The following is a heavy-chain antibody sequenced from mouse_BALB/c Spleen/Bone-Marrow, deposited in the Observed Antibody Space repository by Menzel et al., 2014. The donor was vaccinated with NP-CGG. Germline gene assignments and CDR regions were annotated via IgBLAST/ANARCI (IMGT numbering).Heavy chain of an antibody. Sequence: VQLKEAGAELVRSGASVKLSCTASGFNIKDYYMHWVKQRPEQGLEWIGWIDPENGDTEYAPKFQGKATMTADTSSNTAYLQLSSLTSEDXXVXYCNAREAMDYWGQGTSVTVSS. V-gene: IGHV14-4*02. CDR2: IDPENGDT. CDR3: NAREAMDY. J-gene: IGHJ4*01. CDR1: GFNIKDYY.